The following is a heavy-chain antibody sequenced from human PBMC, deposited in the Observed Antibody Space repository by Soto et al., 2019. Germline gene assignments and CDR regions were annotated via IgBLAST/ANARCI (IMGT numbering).Heavy chain of an antibody. V-gene: IGHV1-58*01. Sequence: QVQIVQSGPEVKRPGTSVRVSCKTSGFTFTNSAVQWVRQARGQRLEWIGWIIVASGRTNYAREVQERVTISRDTSTSTGYMELSGLRSEDTAVYYCVAELYSGGGCCSFDFWGQGTMVTVSS. CDR2: IIVASGRT. J-gene: IGHJ3*01. D-gene: IGHD2-21*02. CDR1: GFTFTNSA. CDR3: VAELYSGGGCCSFDF.